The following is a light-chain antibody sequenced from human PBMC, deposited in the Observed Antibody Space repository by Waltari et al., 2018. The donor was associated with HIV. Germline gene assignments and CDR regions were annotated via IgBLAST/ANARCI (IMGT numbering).Light chain of an antibody. J-gene: IGLJ2*01. V-gene: IGLV3-1*01. CDR2: QDT. CDR3: QVWDNSSAVV. Sequence: SSELTQAPSVSVSPGQTASLTCAGATLGDRKSSWYQQKPGQSPVLVIYQDTKRPSGISERFSGSNSGNTATLTISGTQAMDEADYYCQVWDNSSAVVFGGGTKLTVL. CDR1: TLGDRK.